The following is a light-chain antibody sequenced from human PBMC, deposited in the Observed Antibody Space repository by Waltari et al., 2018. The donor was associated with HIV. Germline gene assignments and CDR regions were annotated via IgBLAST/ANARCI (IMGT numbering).Light chain of an antibody. CDR3: QQYYSPPPT. J-gene: IGKJ1*01. CDR2: WAS. Sequence: DVVMTQSPDALAVSLGERAPINCKATHSVFYTPNAKNYIAWYQQRPGQAPKLLIYWASTREFGVSARFSGSGSGKNFTLTITSLQAEDVAVYYCQQYYSPPPTFGQGTKVEIK. V-gene: IGKV4-1*01. CDR1: HSVFYTPNAKNY.